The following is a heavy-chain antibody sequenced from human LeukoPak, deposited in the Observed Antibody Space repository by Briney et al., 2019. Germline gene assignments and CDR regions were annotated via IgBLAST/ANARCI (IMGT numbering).Heavy chain of an antibody. CDR3: VRGKSLYYYDNSGYFDS. J-gene: IGHJ4*02. Sequence: GGSLRLSCAASGFTFSDYTMDWVRQAPGKGLEWLSYIRIPTGALYYADSVEGRFTISRDNAKNSLYLQMNNLRAEDTAVYYCVRGKSLYYYDNSGYFDSWGQGTLVTVSS. V-gene: IGHV3-48*01. CDR1: GFTFSDYT. D-gene: IGHD3-22*01. CDR2: IRIPTGAL.